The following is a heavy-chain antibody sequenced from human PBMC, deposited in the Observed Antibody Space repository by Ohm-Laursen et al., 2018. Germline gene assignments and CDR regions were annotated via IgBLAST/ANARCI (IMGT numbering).Heavy chain of an antibody. Sequence: SLRLSCSASGFTFSSYAMSWVRQAPGKGLEWVSAISGSGGSTYYADSVKGRFTISRDNSKNTLYLQMNSLRAEDTAVYYCARDEYYYDSSGYSSDYYGMDVWGQGTTVTVSS. CDR3: ARDEYYYDSSGYSSDYYGMDV. V-gene: IGHV3-23*01. CDR1: GFTFSSYA. CDR2: ISGSGGST. J-gene: IGHJ6*02. D-gene: IGHD3-22*01.